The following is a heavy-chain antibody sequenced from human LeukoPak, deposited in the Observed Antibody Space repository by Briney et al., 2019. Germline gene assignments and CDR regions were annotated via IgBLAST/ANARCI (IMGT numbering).Heavy chain of an antibody. V-gene: IGHV3-7*03. CDR2: IKPDGSEE. D-gene: IGHD4-23*01. J-gene: IGHJ5*02. CDR1: GFTFSSSW. CDR3: ARSFHDYGRNLNWYDP. Sequence: GGSLRLSCAASGFTFSSSWMSWVRQAPEKGLEWVANIKPDGSEEHSVDSVKGRFTISRDNAKNSLYLQMNSLRAEDTAVYYCARSFHDYGRNLNWYDPWGQGTLVTVSS.